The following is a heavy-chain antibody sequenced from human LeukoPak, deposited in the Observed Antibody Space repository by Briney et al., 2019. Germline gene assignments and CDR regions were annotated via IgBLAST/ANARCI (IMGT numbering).Heavy chain of an antibody. Sequence: SETLSLTCAVYGGSFSGYYWSWIRQPPGKGLEWIGETNHSGSTNYNPSLKSRVTISVDTSKNQFSLKLSSVTAADTAVYYCASGGSGYYYFDYWGQGTLVTVSS. D-gene: IGHD3-22*01. V-gene: IGHV4-34*01. CDR3: ASGGSGYYYFDY. CDR2: TNHSGST. CDR1: GGSFSGYY. J-gene: IGHJ4*02.